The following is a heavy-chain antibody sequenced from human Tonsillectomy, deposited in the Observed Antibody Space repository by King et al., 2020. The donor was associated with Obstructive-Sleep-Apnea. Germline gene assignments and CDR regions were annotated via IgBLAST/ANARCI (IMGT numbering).Heavy chain of an antibody. CDR1: GFTFSDYY. CDR2: ISSSGSII. V-gene: IGHV3-11*01. D-gene: IGHD2-8*02. Sequence: VQLVESGGGLVKPGGSLRLSCAASGFTFSDYYMSWIRQAPGKGLEWVSYISSSGSIIYCANSLKGRFTVSRDNAKKSLYLQMNSLRAEDTAVYYCARTSSSWWGFDYWGQGTLATVSS. CDR3: ARTSSSWWGFDY. J-gene: IGHJ4*02.